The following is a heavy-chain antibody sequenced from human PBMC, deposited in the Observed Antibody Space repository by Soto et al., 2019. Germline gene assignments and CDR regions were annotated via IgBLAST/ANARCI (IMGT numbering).Heavy chain of an antibody. V-gene: IGHV1-69*13. D-gene: IGHD2-2*01. CDR3: ARYLGYCSSTSCYGSAYYYYGMDV. J-gene: IGHJ6*02. CDR2: IIPIFGTA. CDR1: GGTFSSYA. Sequence: GASVKVSCKASGGTFSSYAISWVLQAPGQGLEWMGGIIPIFGTANYAQKFQGRVTITADESTSTAYMELSSLRSEDTAVYYCARYLGYCSSTSCYGSAYYYYGMDVWGQGTTVTVSS.